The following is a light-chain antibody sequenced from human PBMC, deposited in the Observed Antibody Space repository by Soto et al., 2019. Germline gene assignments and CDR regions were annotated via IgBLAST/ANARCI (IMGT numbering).Light chain of an antibody. CDR2: DTS. CDR1: QSVSNSY. V-gene: IGKV3-20*01. CDR3: QQYDSPWT. Sequence: EIVMTQSPATLSVSPGERATLSCRASQSVSNSYLAWYQQKPGQAPRLVISDTSDRATGIPDRFSGSGSGTDFTLTISRLEPEDFAVYYCQQYDSPWTFGQGTKVDIK. J-gene: IGKJ1*01.